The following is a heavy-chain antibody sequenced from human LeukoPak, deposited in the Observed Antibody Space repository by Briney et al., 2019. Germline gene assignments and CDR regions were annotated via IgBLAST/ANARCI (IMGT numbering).Heavy chain of an antibody. D-gene: IGHD3-10*01. V-gene: IGHV3-30*04. CDR1: GFTFSSYA. CDR3: ARDREYGSGLFDY. CDR2: ISYDGSNK. Sequence: GRSLRLSCAASGFTFSSYAMHWVRQAPGKGLEWVAVISYDGSNKYYAVSVKGRFTISRDNSKNTLYLQMNSLRAEDTAVYYCARDREYGSGLFDYWGQGTLVTVSS. J-gene: IGHJ4*02.